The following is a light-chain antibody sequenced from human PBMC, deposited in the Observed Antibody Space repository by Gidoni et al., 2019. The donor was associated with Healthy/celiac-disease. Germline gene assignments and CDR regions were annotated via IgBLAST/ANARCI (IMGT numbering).Light chain of an antibody. CDR3: QQYGSSPEYT. V-gene: IGKV3-20*01. CDR1: QSVSSSY. CDR2: GAS. Sequence: EIVLTQSPGTLSLSPGERATLSCRASQSVSSSYLAWYQQKPGQAPRLLIYGASSRATGIPDRFSGSGSGTDFTLTISRLEPEDFAVYYCQQYGSSPEYTFGQXTKLEIK. J-gene: IGKJ2*01.